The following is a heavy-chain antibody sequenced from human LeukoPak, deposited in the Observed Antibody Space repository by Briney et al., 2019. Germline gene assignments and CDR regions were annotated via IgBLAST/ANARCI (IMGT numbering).Heavy chain of an antibody. Sequence: VSVKVSCKASGYTFTSYYMHWVRQAPGQGLEWMGIINPSGGSTSYAQKFQGRVTMTRDTSTSTVYMELSSLRSEDTAVYYCARDGLAGGSLGYYYMDVWGKGTTVTVSS. CDR2: INPSGGST. D-gene: IGHD7-27*01. J-gene: IGHJ6*03. V-gene: IGHV1-46*01. CDR3: ARDGLAGGSLGYYYMDV. CDR1: GYTFTSYY.